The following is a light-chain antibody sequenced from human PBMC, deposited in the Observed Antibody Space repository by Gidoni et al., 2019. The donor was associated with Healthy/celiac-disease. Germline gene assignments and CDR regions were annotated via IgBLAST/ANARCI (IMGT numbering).Light chain of an antibody. V-gene: IGLV3-1*01. J-gene: IGLJ2*01. CDR3: QAWDSSMV. CDR1: KLGDKY. CDR2: QDS. Sequence: SYELTQPPLVSVSPGQTASITCSGDKLGDKYACWYQQKPGQSPVLVIYQDSKRPSGIPERFSGSNSGNTATLTISGTQAMDEADYYCQAWDSSMVFGGGTKLTVL.